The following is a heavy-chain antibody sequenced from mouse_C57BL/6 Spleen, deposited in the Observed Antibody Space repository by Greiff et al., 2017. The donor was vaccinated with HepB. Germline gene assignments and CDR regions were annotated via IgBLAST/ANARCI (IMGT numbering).Heavy chain of an antibody. J-gene: IGHJ4*01. D-gene: IGHD2-4*01. Sequence: VKLMESGPELVKPGASVKISCKASGYAFSSSWMNWVKQRPGKGLEWIGRIYPGDGDTNYNGKFKGKATLTADKSSSTAYMQLSSLTSEDSAVYFCARSRDYDVGAMDYWGQGTSVTVSS. CDR3: ARSRDYDVGAMDY. CDR2: IYPGDGDT. V-gene: IGHV1-82*01. CDR1: GYAFSSSW.